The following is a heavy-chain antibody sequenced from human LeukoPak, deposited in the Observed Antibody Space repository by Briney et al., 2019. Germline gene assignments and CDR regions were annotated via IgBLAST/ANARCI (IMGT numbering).Heavy chain of an antibody. CDR3: ARGKIIMVRGVIIGGDAFDI. D-gene: IGHD3-10*01. Sequence: ASVKVSCKASAYTFTSYGISWVRQAPGQGLEWMGWISGYNGNTKYARKLQGRVTMTTDTSTSTAYMELRSLRSDDTAVYYCARGKIIMVRGVIIGGDAFDIWGQGTMVTVSS. CDR1: AYTFTSYG. V-gene: IGHV1-18*01. J-gene: IGHJ3*02. CDR2: ISGYNGNT.